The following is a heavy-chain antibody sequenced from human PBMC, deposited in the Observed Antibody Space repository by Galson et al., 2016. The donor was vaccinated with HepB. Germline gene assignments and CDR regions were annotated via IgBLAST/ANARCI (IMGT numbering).Heavy chain of an antibody. CDR3: ARKSYLSDNSDVGVGWYFDL. Sequence: SETLSLTCAVSGGSLRTSAWWSWVLQAPGKGPEWIGEIYHSGTTNYKPSLKSRVTMSVDKSKNQFSLELTSMTAVDSAVYFCARKSYLSDNSDVGVGWYFDLWGRGTLVTVSS. V-gene: IGHV4-4*02. CDR2: IYHSGTT. D-gene: IGHD3-10*02. CDR1: GGSLRTSAW. J-gene: IGHJ2*01.